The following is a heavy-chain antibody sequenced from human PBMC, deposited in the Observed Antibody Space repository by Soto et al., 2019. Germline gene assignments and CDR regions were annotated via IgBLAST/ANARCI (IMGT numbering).Heavy chain of an antibody. CDR3: ARTRRGETAIITDGLDL. CDR2: IWYHGAYE. V-gene: IGHV3-33*08. D-gene: IGHD5-18*01. J-gene: IGHJ5*02. CDR1: GVRSTNLG. Sequence: LRDPCGAAGVRSTNLGMNRVLQDPGRGLEWVALIWYHGAYEYYADSVKGRFTISRDNSRNTLYLQMNSLKAEDTAVYYCARTRRGETAIITDGLDLWGQGTQVTVSS.